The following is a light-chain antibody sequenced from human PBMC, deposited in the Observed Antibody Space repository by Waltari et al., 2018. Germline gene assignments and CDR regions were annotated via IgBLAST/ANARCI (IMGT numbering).Light chain of an antibody. J-gene: IGLJ2*01. CDR2: DGS. V-gene: IGLV2-14*03. CDR1: SSDIGGYNY. Sequence: QSALTQPASVSGSPGQSITIPCTGNSSDIGGYNYVPWYQQHPGQAPKLMTYDGSNRPSGVSNRFSGSKSGNTASLTIAGLQAEDEADYYCSSYITSSTLELFGGGTSLTVL. CDR3: SSYITSSTLEL.